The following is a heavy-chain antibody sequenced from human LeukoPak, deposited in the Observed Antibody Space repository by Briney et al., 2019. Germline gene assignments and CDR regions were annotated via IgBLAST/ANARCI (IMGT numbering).Heavy chain of an antibody. CDR3: ARLSSNAFDI. Sequence: SETLSLTCTVSGGSISTYYWSWIRQPAGKGLEWIGLIYTSGSTKYNPSLKSRVTMSVDTSKNQFSLKLSSLTAADTAVYYCARLSSNAFDIWGHGTMVTVSS. V-gene: IGHV4-4*07. D-gene: IGHD6-6*01. CDR1: GGSISTYY. J-gene: IGHJ3*02. CDR2: IYTSGST.